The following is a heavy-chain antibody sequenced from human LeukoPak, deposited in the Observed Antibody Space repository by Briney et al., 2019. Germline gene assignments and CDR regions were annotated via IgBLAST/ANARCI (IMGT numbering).Heavy chain of an antibody. CDR2: INGDGSSL. CDR3: VSSEWYAAFDI. J-gene: IGHJ3*02. CDR1: GFSFSSHW. D-gene: IGHD6-19*01. V-gene: IGHV3-74*01. Sequence: GGSLRLSCGASGFSFSSHWMHWVRQAPGKGLVWVSRINGDGSSLSYADSVKGRFTISRDNAKNTLYLQMNSLGVEDTAVFYCVSSEWYAAFDIWGQGTLVTVSS.